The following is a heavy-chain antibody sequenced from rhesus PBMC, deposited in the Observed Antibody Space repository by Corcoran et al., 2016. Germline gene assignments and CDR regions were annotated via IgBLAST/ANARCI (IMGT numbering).Heavy chain of an antibody. Sequence: QVQLQESGPGVVKPSETLSLTCAVSGGSISGYYLWSWIRQPPGKGLEWLGYFYVDSESTSYNPSLKSRVIISIDTSKNQLSLKLSSVTAADTAVYYCARGVAAAGTLNDDAFDFWGQGLRVTVSS. J-gene: IGHJ3*01. CDR3: ARGVAAAGTLNDDAFDF. D-gene: IGHD6-31*01. CDR1: GGSISGYYL. V-gene: IGHV4-143*01. CDR2: FYVDSEST.